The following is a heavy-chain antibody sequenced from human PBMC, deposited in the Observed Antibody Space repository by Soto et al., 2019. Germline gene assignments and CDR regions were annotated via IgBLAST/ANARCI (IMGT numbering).Heavy chain of an antibody. Sequence: VQLVQSGAEVKKPGASVKVSCKASGYTFTSYAMHWVRQAPGQRLEWMGWINAGNGNTKYSQKFQGRVTITRDTSASTAYMELSSLRSEDTAVYYCARLARKIVVVPAATIDPFDYWGQGTLVTVSS. CDR2: INAGNGNT. CDR1: GYTFTSYA. D-gene: IGHD2-2*01. CDR3: ARLARKIVVVPAATIDPFDY. V-gene: IGHV1-3*01. J-gene: IGHJ4*02.